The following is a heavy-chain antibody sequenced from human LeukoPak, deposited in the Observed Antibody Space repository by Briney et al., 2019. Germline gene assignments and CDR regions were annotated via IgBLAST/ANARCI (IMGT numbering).Heavy chain of an antibody. V-gene: IGHV4-59*12. Sequence: SETLSLTCTVSGGSISSYYWSWIRQPPGKGLEWIGYIYHSGSTYYNPSLKSRVTISVDRSKNQFSLKLSSVTAADTAVYYCARVEYSSSLVNWFDPWGQGTLVTVSS. CDR3: ARVEYSSSLVNWFDP. D-gene: IGHD6-6*01. CDR2: IYHSGST. CDR1: GGSISSYY. J-gene: IGHJ5*02.